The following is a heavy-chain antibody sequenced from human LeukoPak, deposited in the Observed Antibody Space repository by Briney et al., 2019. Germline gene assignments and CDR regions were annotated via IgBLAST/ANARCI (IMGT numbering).Heavy chain of an antibody. D-gene: IGHD3-22*01. CDR2: IKHDGSDK. Sequence: GGSLRLSCAASGFTFSSYWMNWVRQAPGKGLEWVANIKHDGSDKYYPDSVKGRFTISRDNTKKSLYLQMNSLRAEDTAVYYCAKNYYDSKKDAFDIWGQGTMVTVSS. CDR1: GFTFSSYW. V-gene: IGHV3-7*03. J-gene: IGHJ3*02. CDR3: AKNYYDSKKDAFDI.